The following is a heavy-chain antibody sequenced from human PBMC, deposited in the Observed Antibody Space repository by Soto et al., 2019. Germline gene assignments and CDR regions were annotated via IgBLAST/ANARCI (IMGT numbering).Heavy chain of an antibody. Sequence: PGGSLRLSCVDSGFTFSSYDMHWDCQAPGKGREGVAVISYDGSNKYYADSVKDPFTLSRDNSKNTLYQQMNRLRAEDTAGYYCARGGTALVPYYYYGMDGWGQGTTVTVSS. CDR2: ISYDGSNK. V-gene: IGHV3-30-3*01. CDR3: ARGGTALVPYYYYGMDG. D-gene: IGHD5-18*01. CDR1: GFTFSSYD. J-gene: IGHJ6*02.